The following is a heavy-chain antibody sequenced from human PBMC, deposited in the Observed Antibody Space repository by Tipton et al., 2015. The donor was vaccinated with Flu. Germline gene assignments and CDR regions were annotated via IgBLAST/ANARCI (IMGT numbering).Heavy chain of an antibody. J-gene: IGHJ6*02. Sequence: QLVQSGGGLIQPGGSLRLSCAASGFTVSTNFMSWVRQAPGKGLEWVSIIYSGGTTYYADSVKGRFTISRDNSKNTLFLQMDSLRAEDTAVYYCAREFYESARHYYYGMDVWGQGTTVTVSS. V-gene: IGHV3-53*01. CDR1: GFTVSTNF. D-gene: IGHD3-22*01. CDR3: AREFYESARHYYYGMDV. CDR2: IYSGGTT.